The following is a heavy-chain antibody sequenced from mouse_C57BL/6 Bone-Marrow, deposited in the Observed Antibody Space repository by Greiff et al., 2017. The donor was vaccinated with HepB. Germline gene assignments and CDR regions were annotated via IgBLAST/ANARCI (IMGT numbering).Heavy chain of an antibody. CDR2: IYPGDGDT. Sequence: QVHVKQSGAELVKPGASVKISCKASGYAFSSYWMNWVKQRPGKGLEWIGQIYPGDGDTNYNGKFKGKATLTADKSSSTAYMQLSSLTSEDSAVYFCARKNYGSSFAYWGQGTLVTVSA. J-gene: IGHJ3*01. CDR3: ARKNYGSSFAY. CDR1: GYAFSSYW. V-gene: IGHV1-80*01. D-gene: IGHD1-1*01.